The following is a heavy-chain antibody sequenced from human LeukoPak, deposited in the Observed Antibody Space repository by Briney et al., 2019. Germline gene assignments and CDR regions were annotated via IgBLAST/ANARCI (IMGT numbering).Heavy chain of an antibody. V-gene: IGHV3-9*01. CDR2: ISWNSGSI. CDR1: GFTFDDYA. D-gene: IGHD2-15*01. CDR3: AKDIGYCSGGSCREYYFDY. J-gene: IGHJ4*02. Sequence: PGGSLRLSCAASGFTFDDYAMHWVRQARGKGLEWVSGISWNSGSIGYADSVKGRFTISRDNAKNSLYLQMNSLRAEDTALYYCAKDIGYCSGGSCREYYFDYWGQGTLVTVSS.